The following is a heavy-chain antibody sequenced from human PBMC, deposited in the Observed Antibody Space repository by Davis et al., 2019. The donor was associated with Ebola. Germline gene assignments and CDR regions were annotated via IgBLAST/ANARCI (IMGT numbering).Heavy chain of an antibody. J-gene: IGHJ4*02. V-gene: IGHV3-43D*03. Sequence: PGGSLRLSCAASGFTFGDYAMHWVRQAPGKGLEWVSLISWDGRSTAYADSVRGRFSISRDNSKNFLYLQMNGLRAEDTALYYCAKSTMIVGDWDFDYWGQGTLVTVSS. CDR2: ISWDGRST. D-gene: IGHD3-22*01. CDR1: GFTFGDYA. CDR3: AKSTMIVGDWDFDY.